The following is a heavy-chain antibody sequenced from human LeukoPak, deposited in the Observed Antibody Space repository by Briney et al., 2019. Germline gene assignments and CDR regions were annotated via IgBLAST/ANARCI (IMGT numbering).Heavy chain of an antibody. Sequence: ASVKVSCKASGYTFTNYGISWVRQAPGQGLEWMGWISGYNGNTNYAQKLQGRVTMTTDTSTSTAYMELSSLRSEDTAVYYCARATISMYVVHDAFDIWGQGTMVTVSS. J-gene: IGHJ3*02. V-gene: IGHV1-18*01. D-gene: IGHD2-8*01. CDR1: GYTFTNYG. CDR3: ARATISMYVVHDAFDI. CDR2: ISGYNGNT.